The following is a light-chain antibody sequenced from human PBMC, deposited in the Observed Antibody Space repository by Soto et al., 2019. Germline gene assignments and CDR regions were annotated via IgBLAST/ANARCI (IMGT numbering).Light chain of an antibody. J-gene: IGKJ1*01. CDR2: GAS. CDR1: QSVSSTY. CDR3: HQYGSSPCT. Sequence: EIVLTQSPGTLSLSPGERATLSCRASQSVSSTYLAWYQQKPGQAPRLRIYGASSRATGLPARFSGSGSGTDFTLTISRQEPEDFAVYYCHQYGSSPCTVGRRTKVVIK. V-gene: IGKV3-20*01.